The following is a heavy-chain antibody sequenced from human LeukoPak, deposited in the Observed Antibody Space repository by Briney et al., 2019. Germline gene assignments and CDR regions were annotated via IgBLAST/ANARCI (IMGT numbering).Heavy chain of an antibody. D-gene: IGHD6-13*01. CDR1: GFTFNNYW. Sequence: GGSLRLSCAASGFTFNNYWISWVRQAPGKGLEWVALISYDGSVEKSAASVKGRFTISRDNSKNTLYLQMNSLRIEDTAVYYCARALGSSWDSSLDSWGQGTLVPVSS. J-gene: IGHJ4*02. CDR3: ARALGSSWDSSLDS. CDR2: ISYDGSVE. V-gene: IGHV3-30*03.